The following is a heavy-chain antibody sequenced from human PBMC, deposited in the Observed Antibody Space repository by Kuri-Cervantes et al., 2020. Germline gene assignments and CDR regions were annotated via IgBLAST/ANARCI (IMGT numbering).Heavy chain of an antibody. CDR2: INPNSGGT. CDR3: ASEGSSGWYGGVDF. V-gene: IGHV1-2*02. Sequence: ASVKVSCKASGYTFTGYYMHWVRQAPGQGLEWVGWINPNSGGTNYAQKFQGRVTMTRDTSISTAYMALSRLRSDETAVYSCASEGSSGWYGGVDFWGQGTLVTVSS. D-gene: IGHD6-19*01. J-gene: IGHJ4*02. CDR1: GYTFTGYY.